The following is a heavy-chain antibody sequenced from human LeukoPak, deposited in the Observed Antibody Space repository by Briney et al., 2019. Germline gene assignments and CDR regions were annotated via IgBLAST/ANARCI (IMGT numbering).Heavy chain of an antibody. J-gene: IGHJ4*02. Sequence: GGSLRLSCAASGFTFTDYYMSWIRQAPGKGLEWVSYISGGGTTIFYADSVRGRFTISRDNAKNSLYLQMNSLRAEDTAVYYCARGVVGATAFGYWGQGTLVTVSS. D-gene: IGHD1-26*01. CDR2: ISGGGTTI. CDR3: ARGVVGATAFGY. V-gene: IGHV3-11*01. CDR1: GFTFTDYY.